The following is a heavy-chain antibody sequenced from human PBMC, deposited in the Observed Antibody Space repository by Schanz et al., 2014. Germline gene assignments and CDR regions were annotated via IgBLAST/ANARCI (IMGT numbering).Heavy chain of an antibody. CDR2: LSGSGGNT. CDR1: GFTFSDYY. J-gene: IGHJ4*01. D-gene: IGHD6-13*01. V-gene: IGHV3-23*04. Sequence: VQLVESGGGLVKPGGSLRLSCAASGFTFSDYYMSWIRQAPGKGLEWVSALSGSGGNTYYADSVKGRFTISRDNSKNTLYLQMNSLRAEDTAVYYCAREQIMAAAGLVDYWGHGTLVTVSS. CDR3: AREQIMAAAGLVDY.